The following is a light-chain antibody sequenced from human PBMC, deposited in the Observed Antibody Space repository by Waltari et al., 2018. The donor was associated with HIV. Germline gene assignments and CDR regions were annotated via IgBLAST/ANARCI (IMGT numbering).Light chain of an antibody. Sequence: EIVLTQSPGTLSLSPGERATLSCRASQSVSSSYLAWYQQKPGQAPRLLIYGASSRATGIPDRFSGSGSGTDFTLTISRLEPEDFAVYYCQQHDIYTWTFGPGTRVDIK. CDR2: GAS. V-gene: IGKV3-20*01. CDR3: QQHDIYTWT. CDR1: QSVSSSY. J-gene: IGKJ1*01.